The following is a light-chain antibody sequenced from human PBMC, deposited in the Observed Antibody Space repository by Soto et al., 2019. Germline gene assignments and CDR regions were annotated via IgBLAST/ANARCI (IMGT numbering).Light chain of an antibody. J-gene: IGLJ1*01. CDR1: NNGIGSYNY. Sequence: QSVLTQPASVSGSPGQSITISCTGTNNGIGSYNYVSWYQQHPGKVPKLIIYEVSNRPSGVSHRFSGSKSGNTASLTISGLQDEDEADYYCSSYTISSRYVFGTGTKLTVL. V-gene: IGLV2-14*01. CDR2: EVS. CDR3: SSYTISSRYV.